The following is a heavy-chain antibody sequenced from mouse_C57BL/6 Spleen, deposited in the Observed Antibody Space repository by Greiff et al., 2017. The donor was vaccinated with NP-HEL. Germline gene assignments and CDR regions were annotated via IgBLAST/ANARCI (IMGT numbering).Heavy chain of an antibody. Sequence: QVPMHHPLAHLFKPGASVKLSCKASGYTFTEYTIHWVKQRSGQGLEWIGWFYPGSGSIKYNEKFKDKATLTADKSSSTVYMELSRLTSEDSAVYFCARHEEAGTEAMDYWGQGTSVTVSS. CDR1: GYTFTEYT. J-gene: IGHJ4*01. D-gene: IGHD4-1*01. CDR3: ARHEEAGTEAMDY. CDR2: FYPGSGSI. V-gene: IGHV1-62-2*01.